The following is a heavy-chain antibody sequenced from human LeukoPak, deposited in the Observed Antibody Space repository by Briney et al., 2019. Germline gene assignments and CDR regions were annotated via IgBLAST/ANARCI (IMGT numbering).Heavy chain of an antibody. CDR2: IYYSGST. CDR1: GGSISSYY. Sequence: SETLSLTCTVSGGSISSYYWSWIRQPPGKGLEWIGYIYYSGSTNYNPSLKSRVTISVDTSKNQFSLKLSSVTAADTAVYYCARRVGLVLFSNWFDPWGQGTLVTVSS. J-gene: IGHJ5*02. D-gene: IGHD3/OR15-3a*01. CDR3: ARRVGLVLFSNWFDP. V-gene: IGHV4-59*12.